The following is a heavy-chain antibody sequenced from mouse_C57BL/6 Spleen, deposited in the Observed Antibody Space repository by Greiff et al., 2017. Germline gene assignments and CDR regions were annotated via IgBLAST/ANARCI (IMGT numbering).Heavy chain of an antibody. D-gene: IGHD2-2*01. Sequence: VKLMESGPGLVQPSQSLSITCTASGFSLTSYGVHWVRQSPGKGLEWLGVIWRGGSTDYNAAFMSRLSITKDNSKSQVFFKMNSLQADDTAIYYGDNNFGYDDLYAMDYWGQGTSVTVSS. CDR1: GFSLTSYG. V-gene: IGHV2-5*01. J-gene: IGHJ4*01. CDR3: DNNFGYDDLYAMDY. CDR2: IWRGGST.